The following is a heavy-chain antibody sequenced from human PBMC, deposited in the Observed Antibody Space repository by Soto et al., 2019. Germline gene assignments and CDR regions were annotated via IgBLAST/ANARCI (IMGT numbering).Heavy chain of an antibody. CDR3: ATDPVWYSSSGGAFDI. D-gene: IGHD6-13*01. V-gene: IGHV1-24*01. CDR2: FDPEDGET. J-gene: IGHJ3*02. Sequence: ASVKVSCKVSGYTLTELSMHWVRQAPGKGLEWMGGFDPEDGETIYAQKFQGRVTMTEDTSTDTAYMELSSLRSEDTAVYYCATDPVWYSSSGGAFDIWGQGTMVTVSS. CDR1: GYTLTELS.